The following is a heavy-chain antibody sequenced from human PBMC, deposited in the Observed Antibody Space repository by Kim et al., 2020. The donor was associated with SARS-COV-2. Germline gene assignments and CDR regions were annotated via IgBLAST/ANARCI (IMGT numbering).Heavy chain of an antibody. V-gene: IGHV1-69*06. D-gene: IGHD6-19*01. CDR2: TIPMFGTA. Sequence: SVKVSCKASGGNFKTHTINWVRQAPGQGLEWMGGTIPMFGTANYAQKYQGRVTITADISTSTIYMELRSLRSEDTAVFYCARGESSGWSYFDYWGQGTLVTVSS. J-gene: IGHJ4*02. CDR3: ARGESSGWSYFDY. CDR1: GGNFKTHT.